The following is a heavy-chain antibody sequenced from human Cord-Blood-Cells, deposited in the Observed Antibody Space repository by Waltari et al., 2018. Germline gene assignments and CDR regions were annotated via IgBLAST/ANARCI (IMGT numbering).Heavy chain of an antibody. CDR3: ARSIRLPTVTTYYYYYGMDV. CDR1: GFTFSSYW. V-gene: IGHV3-74*01. J-gene: IGHJ6*02. Sequence: EVQLVESGGGLVQPGGSLRLSCAASGFTFSSYWMHWVRQAPGKGLVWVSRINSDGSSTSYADSVKGRFTISRDNAKNTLYLQMYSLRAEDTAVYYCARSIRLPTVTTYYYYYGMDVWGQGTTVTVSS. CDR2: INSDGSST. D-gene: IGHD4-17*01.